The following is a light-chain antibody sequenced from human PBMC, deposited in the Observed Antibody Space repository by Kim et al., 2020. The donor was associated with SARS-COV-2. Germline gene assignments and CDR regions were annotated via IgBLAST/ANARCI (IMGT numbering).Light chain of an antibody. J-gene: IGKJ2*01. CDR3: QQSYSNPPEYT. CDR2: AAS. V-gene: IGKV1-39*01. CDR1: QSISNY. Sequence: IQMTQSPASLSASVGDRVTITCRASQSISNYLNWYQQRPGKAPKVLIYAASILQSGVPSRFSGSGSGTDFTLTISSLQLEDFATYYCQQSYSNPPEYTFGQGTKLEI.